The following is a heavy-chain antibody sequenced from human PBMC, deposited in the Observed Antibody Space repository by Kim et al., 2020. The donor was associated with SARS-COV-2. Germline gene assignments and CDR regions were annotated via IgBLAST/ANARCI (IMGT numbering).Heavy chain of an antibody. Sequence: SETLSLTCTVSGGSISSYYWSWIRQPPGKGLEWIGYIYYSGSTNYNPSLKSRVTISVDTSKNQFSLKLSSVTAADTAVYYCARDSSSQAIYYFDYWGQGTLVTVSS. D-gene: IGHD6-13*01. CDR2: IYYSGST. CDR3: ARDSSSQAIYYFDY. CDR1: GGSISSYY. V-gene: IGHV4-59*01. J-gene: IGHJ4*02.